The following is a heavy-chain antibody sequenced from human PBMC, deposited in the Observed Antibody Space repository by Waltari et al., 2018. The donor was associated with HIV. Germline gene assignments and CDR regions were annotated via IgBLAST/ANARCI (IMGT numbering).Heavy chain of an antibody. J-gene: IGHJ4*02. V-gene: IGHV5-51*03. Sequence: EVQLVQSGAEVKKPGDSLKISCKGSGYTFTSYWIVWVRQMPGKALEWMGIIYPGDSDTRYSPSCQGQVTIAADKSINTAYLQWSSLEASDTAMYYSARNFKGPSSALVDYWGQGTLVTVSS. D-gene: IGHD3-22*01. CDR1: GYTFTSYW. CDR2: IYPGDSDT. CDR3: ARNFKGPSSALVDY.